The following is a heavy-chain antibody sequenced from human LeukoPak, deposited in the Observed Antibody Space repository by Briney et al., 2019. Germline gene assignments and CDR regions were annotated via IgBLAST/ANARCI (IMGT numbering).Heavy chain of an antibody. D-gene: IGHD1-1*01. J-gene: IGHJ6*03. V-gene: IGHV4-4*07. CDR3: ARSVMASGYSFYNMDV. CDR2: VHSSGIT. Sequence: SETLSLTCTVSGGSINSYYWNWIRQPAGKGLEWIGRVHSSGITTYNPSLKSRVTMSVDTSKKELSLKLSSVTAADTAVYYCARSVMASGYSFYNMDVWGNGTTVIVSS. CDR1: GGSINSYY.